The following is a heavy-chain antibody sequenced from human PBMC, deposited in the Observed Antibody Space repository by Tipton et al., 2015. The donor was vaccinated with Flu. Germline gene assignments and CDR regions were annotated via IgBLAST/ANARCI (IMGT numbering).Heavy chain of an antibody. V-gene: IGHV4-39*07. D-gene: IGHD3-22*01. CDR1: GGSISSSRYY. J-gene: IGHJ3*02. Sequence: TLSLTCTVSGGSISSSRYYWGWIRQPPGKGLEWIGSIYHSGTAYYNPSLKSRVTISVDTSKNQFSLKLSSVTAADTAVYYCARGDSSGFNHAFDIWGQGTMVTVSS. CDR3: ARGDSSGFNHAFDI. CDR2: IYHSGTA.